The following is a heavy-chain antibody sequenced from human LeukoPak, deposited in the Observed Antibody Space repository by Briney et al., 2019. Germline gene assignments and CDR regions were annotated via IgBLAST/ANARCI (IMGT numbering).Heavy chain of an antibody. CDR1: GGSIRSGGNY. J-gene: IGHJ4*02. D-gene: IGHD3-22*01. Sequence: SETLSLTCTVSGGSIRSGGNYWNWIRQHPGRGLEWIGYISYTGNTYYNPSLKSRVTMSLDTSKNQFSLKLRSVTAADTAVYYCARVRDYDSSGYELIDYWGEGTLVPVSS. CDR3: ARVRDYDSSGYELIDY. CDR2: ISYTGNT. V-gene: IGHV4-31*03.